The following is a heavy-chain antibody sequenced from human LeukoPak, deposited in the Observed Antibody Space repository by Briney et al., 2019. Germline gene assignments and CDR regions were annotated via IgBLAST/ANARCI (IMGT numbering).Heavy chain of an antibody. V-gene: IGHV1-24*01. CDR1: GYTLTELS. CDR3: ARVDCSSTSCYFDFQH. D-gene: IGHD2-2*01. J-gene: IGHJ1*01. Sequence: ASVKVSCKVSGYTLTELSMHWVRQAPGKGLEWMGGFDPEDGETIYAQKLQGRVTMTTDTSTSTAYMELRSLRSDDTAVYYCARVDCSSTSCYFDFQHWGQGTLVTVSS. CDR2: FDPEDGET.